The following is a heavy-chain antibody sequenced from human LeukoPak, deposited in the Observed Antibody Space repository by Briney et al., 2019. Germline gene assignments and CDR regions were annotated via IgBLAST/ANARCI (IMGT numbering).Heavy chain of an antibody. D-gene: IGHD3/OR15-3a*01. Sequence: PGGSLRLSCAASGFTVRSNYMSWVRQAPGKGLEWVSVIYSGGRTSYADSVRGRFTISRDNAKNSLYLQMNSLRAEDTAVYYCARGEGLQHWGQGTLVTVSS. V-gene: IGHV3-66*01. CDR3: ARGEGLQH. CDR2: IYSGGRT. CDR1: GFTVRSNY. J-gene: IGHJ1*01.